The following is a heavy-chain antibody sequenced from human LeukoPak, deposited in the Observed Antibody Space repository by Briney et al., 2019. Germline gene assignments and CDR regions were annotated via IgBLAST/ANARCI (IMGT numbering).Heavy chain of an antibody. CDR3: ARGELGYCSSTSCYTTNYYYYGMDV. D-gene: IGHD2-2*02. V-gene: IGHV1-18*01. J-gene: IGHJ6*02. Sequence: ASVKVSCKASGYTFTSYGIGWVRQAPGQGLEWMGWISAYNGNTNYAQKLQGRVTMTTDTSTSTAYMELRSLRSDDTAVYYCARGELGYCSSTSCYTTNYYYYGMDVWGQGTTVTVSS. CDR2: ISAYNGNT. CDR1: GYTFTSYG.